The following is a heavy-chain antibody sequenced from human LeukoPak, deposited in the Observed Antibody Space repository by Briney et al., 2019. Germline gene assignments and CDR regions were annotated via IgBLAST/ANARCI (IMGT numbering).Heavy chain of an antibody. Sequence: GASVTVSCKASGYTFTEYYIHWLRQAPGQGLEWMGWVTPSTGDTFYAQNFRGRVTMTRGTSISTAYMQLGGLKSDDTAVYYCARDIAPSGTWWFDSWGQGTSVSLSS. CDR3: ARDIAPSGTWWFDS. V-gene: IGHV1-2*02. D-gene: IGHD6-13*01. CDR2: VTPSTGDT. CDR1: GYTFTEYY. J-gene: IGHJ5*01.